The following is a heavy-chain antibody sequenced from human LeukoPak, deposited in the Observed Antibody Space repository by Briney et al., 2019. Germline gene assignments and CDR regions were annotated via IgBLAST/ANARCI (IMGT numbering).Heavy chain of an antibody. D-gene: IGHD2-2*01. CDR1: GFTLSRYW. J-gene: IGHJ4*02. V-gene: IGHV3-74*01. Sequence: GGSLRLSCAVSGFTLSRYWMHWVRQAPGKGLVWVSRIDSDGTTIDYADSVKGRFTISRDNANNTLYLQMNSLRAEDAGVYYCARGLTLLGYCSGTSCLMNYWGQGTLVTVSS. CDR3: ARGLTLLGYCSGTSCLMNY. CDR2: IDSDGTTI.